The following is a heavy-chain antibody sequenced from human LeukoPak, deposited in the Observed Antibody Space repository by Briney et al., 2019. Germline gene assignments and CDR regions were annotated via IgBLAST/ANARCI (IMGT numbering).Heavy chain of an antibody. Sequence: ASVKVSCKASGYTFTSYYMHWVRQAPGQGLEWMGIINPSGGSTSYAQKFQGRVTMTRDTSTSTVYMELSSLRSEDTAVYYCARPLGYCSSTSCSGYYYYYGMDVWGQGTTVTVSS. J-gene: IGHJ6*02. D-gene: IGHD2-2*01. V-gene: IGHV1-46*01. CDR1: GYTFTSYY. CDR3: ARPLGYCSSTSCSGYYYYYGMDV. CDR2: INPSGGST.